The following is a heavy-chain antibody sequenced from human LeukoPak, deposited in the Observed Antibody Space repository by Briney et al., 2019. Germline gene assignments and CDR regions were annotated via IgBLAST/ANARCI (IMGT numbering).Heavy chain of an antibody. CDR2: ISYDGSNK. Sequence: GGSLRLSCAASGFTFSSYGMHWVRQAPGKGLEWVAVISYDGSNKYYADSVKGRFTISRDNSKNTLYLQMNSLRAEDTAVYYCARGPSYGARCDYLDYWGQGALVTVSS. CDR3: ARGPSYGARCDYLDY. D-gene: IGHD4/OR15-4a*01. J-gene: IGHJ4*02. CDR1: GFTFSSYG. V-gene: IGHV3-30*03.